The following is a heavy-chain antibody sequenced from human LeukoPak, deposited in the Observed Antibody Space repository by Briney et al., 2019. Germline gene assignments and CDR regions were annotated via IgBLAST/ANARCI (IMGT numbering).Heavy chain of an antibody. D-gene: IGHD6-19*01. J-gene: IGHJ4*02. CDR3: ASPRYSSGWPD. Sequence: PGGSLRLSCAASGFTFSSYEMNWVRQAPGKGLEWVSYISSSGSTIYYADSVKGRFTISRDNAKNSLYLQMSSLRAEDTAVYYCASPRYSSGWPDWGQGTLVTVSS. CDR1: GFTFSSYE. CDR2: ISSSGSTI. V-gene: IGHV3-48*03.